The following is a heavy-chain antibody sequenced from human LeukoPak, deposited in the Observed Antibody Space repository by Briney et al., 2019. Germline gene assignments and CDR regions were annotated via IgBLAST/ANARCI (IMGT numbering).Heavy chain of an antibody. Sequence: GGSLRLSCAASGFTVSSNYMSWVRQAPGKGLEWVSAISGSGGSTYYADSVKGRFTISRDNSKNTLYLQMNSLRAEDTAVYYCAKVPSCCGGNNWFDPWGQGTLVTVSS. J-gene: IGHJ5*02. CDR2: ISGSGGST. CDR1: GFTVSSNY. V-gene: IGHV3-23*01. CDR3: AKVPSCCGGNNWFDP. D-gene: IGHD2-15*01.